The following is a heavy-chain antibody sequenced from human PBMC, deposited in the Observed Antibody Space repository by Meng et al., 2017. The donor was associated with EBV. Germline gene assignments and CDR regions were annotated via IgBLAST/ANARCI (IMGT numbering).Heavy chain of an antibody. CDR3: AHIIAARPFDY. D-gene: IGHD6-6*01. V-gene: IGHV2-5*02. Sequence: SVPSLVTPTQTPPVPFTFSGFSPSTRGVGVGWIRQPPGKALEWLALIYWDDDKRYSPSLKSRLTITKDTSKNQVVLTMTNMDPVDAATYYCAHIIAARPFDYWGQGTLVTVSS. CDR2: IYWDDDK. CDR1: GFSPSTRGVG. J-gene: IGHJ4*02.